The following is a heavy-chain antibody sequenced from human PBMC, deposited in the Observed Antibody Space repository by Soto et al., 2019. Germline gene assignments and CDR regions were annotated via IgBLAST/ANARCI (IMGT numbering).Heavy chain of an antibody. CDR1: GFTFSSYG. J-gene: IGHJ4*02. V-gene: IGHV3-30*18. CDR3: AKVPLQLQLGIFVDY. Sequence: GGSLRLSCAASGFTFSSYGMHWVRQAPGKGLEWVAVISYDGSNKYYADSVKGRFTISRDNSKNTLYLQMNSLRAEDTAVYYCAKVPLQLQLGIFVDYWRQAIPVSVPS. D-gene: IGHD7-27*01. CDR2: ISYDGSNK.